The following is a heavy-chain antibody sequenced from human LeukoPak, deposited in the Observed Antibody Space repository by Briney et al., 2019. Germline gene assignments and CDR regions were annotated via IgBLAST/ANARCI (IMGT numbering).Heavy chain of an antibody. V-gene: IGHV1-18*01. D-gene: IGHD3-22*01. CDR1: GYTFTSYG. CDR3: ARDYFDSSGYQGEAFDI. CDR2: ISAYNGNT. Sequence: ASVKVSCKASGYTFTSYGISWVRQAPGQGLEWMGWISAYNGNTNYAQKLQGRVTITTNTPTSTAYMELRSLRSDDTAMYYCARDYFDSSGYQGEAFDIWGQGTMVTVSS. J-gene: IGHJ3*02.